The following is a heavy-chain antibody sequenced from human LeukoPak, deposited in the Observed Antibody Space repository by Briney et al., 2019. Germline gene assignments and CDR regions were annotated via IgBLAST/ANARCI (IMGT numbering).Heavy chain of an antibody. Sequence: GGSLRLSCTASESTFDHAMHWVRQTPGKGLEWVSGIGWNSARTGYADSVRGRFTISRDNAKNTLYVQMNSLRAEDTAVYYCAGAFGTYYPLDSWGQGTLVTVSS. D-gene: IGHD1-26*01. CDR1: ESTFDHA. CDR2: IGWNSART. CDR3: AGAFGTYYPLDS. V-gene: IGHV3-9*01. J-gene: IGHJ4*02.